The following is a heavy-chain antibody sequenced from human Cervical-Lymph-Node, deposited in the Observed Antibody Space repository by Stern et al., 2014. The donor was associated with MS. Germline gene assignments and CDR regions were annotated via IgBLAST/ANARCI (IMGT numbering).Heavy chain of an antibody. V-gene: IGHV1-69*01. CDR2: IIPMFGTA. J-gene: IGHJ6*02. CDR1: GGIFSSFA. CDR3: ASSVGELTPEAV. D-gene: IGHD3-10*01. Sequence: VQLVESGAEVKKPGSSVRVSCKASGGIFSSFAISWVRQAPGQGLEWMGGIIPMFGTANYAQKFQCRVTITADDSTTTAYMEVSSLRYEDTAVYYCASSVGELTPEAVWGQGTTVTVFS.